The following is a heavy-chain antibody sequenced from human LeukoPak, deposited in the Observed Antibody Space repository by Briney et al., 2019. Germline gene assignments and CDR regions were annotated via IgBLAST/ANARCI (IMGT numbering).Heavy chain of an antibody. CDR3: ARDWYYAIDF. V-gene: IGHV3-23*01. CDR1: GFTFSNYA. J-gene: IGHJ2*01. D-gene: IGHD2/OR15-2a*01. CDR2: ISGSGDNT. Sequence: GGSLRLSCAASGFTFSNYAMSWVRQAPGKGLEWVSAISGSGDNTYYADSVKGRFTISRDNAKNTLYLQMNSLRAEDTAVYYCARDWYYAIDFWGRGALVTVSS.